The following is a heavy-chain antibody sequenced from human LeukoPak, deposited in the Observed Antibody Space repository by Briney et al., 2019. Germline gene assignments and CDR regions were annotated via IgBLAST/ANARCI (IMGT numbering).Heavy chain of an antibody. V-gene: IGHV1-8*03. CDR3: AREAAAGTFDY. CDR1: GYTFTSYD. CDR2: MNPNSGNT. D-gene: IGHD6-13*01. J-gene: IGHJ4*02. Sequence: APVKVSCXASGYTFTSYDINWVRQATGQGLEWMGWMNPNSGNTGYAQKFQGRVTITRNTSISTAYMELSSLRSEDTAVYYCAREAAAGTFDYWGQGTLVTVSS.